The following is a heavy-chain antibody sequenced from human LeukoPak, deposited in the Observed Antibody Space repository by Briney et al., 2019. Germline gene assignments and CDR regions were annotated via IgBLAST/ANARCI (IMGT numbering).Heavy chain of an antibody. CDR2: VSTSGTV. CDR1: GFTFSDYY. J-gene: IGHJ4*02. Sequence: PGGSLRLSCEVSGFTFSDYYMSWIRQAPGKGLEWVSFVSTSGTVKYADSVEGRFTISRDNARNSVSLQLTSLRAEDTAIYYCAAMSSLHVIFGWFNFWGQGTLVAVSS. D-gene: IGHD2-21*01. CDR3: AAMSSLHVIFGWFNF. V-gene: IGHV3-11*01.